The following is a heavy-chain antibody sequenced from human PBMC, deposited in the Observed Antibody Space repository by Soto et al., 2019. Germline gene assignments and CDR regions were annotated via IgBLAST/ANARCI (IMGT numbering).Heavy chain of an antibody. CDR2: INPGNGDT. CDR3: ARDQNRVGSYRFYYYYGMDV. V-gene: IGHV1-3*01. D-gene: IGHD1-26*01. CDR1: GYTFANFA. J-gene: IGHJ6*02. Sequence: QVQLVQSGAEVKKPGASVKVSCKASGYTFANFAIHWVRQAPGQRLEWMGWINPGNGDTKYSQNFQGRVTITRDTSASTAYMELSSLISDDTAMYYCARDQNRVGSYRFYYYYGMDVWGQGTRVTVSS.